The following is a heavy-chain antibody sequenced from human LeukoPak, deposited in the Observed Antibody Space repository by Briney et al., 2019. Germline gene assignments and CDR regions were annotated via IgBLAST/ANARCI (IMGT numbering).Heavy chain of an antibody. Sequence: SETLSLTCTVSGGSISSGGYYWSWIRQHPGKGLEWIGYIYYSGSTYYNPSLKGRVTISVDTSKNQFSLKLSSVTAADTAVYYCARGGITMVRGVISRFDYWGQGTLVTVSS. D-gene: IGHD3-10*01. CDR1: GGSISSGGYY. CDR3: ARGGITMVRGVISRFDY. V-gene: IGHV4-31*03. J-gene: IGHJ4*02. CDR2: IYYSGST.